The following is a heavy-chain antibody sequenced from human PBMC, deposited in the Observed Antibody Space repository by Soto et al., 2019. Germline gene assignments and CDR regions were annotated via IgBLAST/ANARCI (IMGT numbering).Heavy chain of an antibody. V-gene: IGHV2-5*02. Sequence: QITLKESGPTLVKPTQTLTLTCTFSGFSLNTRGVGLGWIRQPPGKALEWLALISWDGEKRYRPSLKSRLTITKDTAENQMVLTMTTMDPVDTAMYYFAHRRGDLLTGHYYFDYGGQGTLVSVSS. CDR1: GFSLNTRGVG. CDR2: ISWDGEK. CDR3: AHRRGDLLTGHYYFDY. J-gene: IGHJ4*02. D-gene: IGHD3-9*01.